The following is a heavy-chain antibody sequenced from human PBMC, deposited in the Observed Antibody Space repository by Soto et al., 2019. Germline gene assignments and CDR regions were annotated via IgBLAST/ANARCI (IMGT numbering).Heavy chain of an antibody. CDR3: AREGALLFGGNSDYYSTMDV. V-gene: IGHV4-39*02. Sequence: PSETLSHPCTLSAGAIRTTRIHRTSTRQPPRNGLEWIASIKYSGTTFYTPSLKSRVTLSVDTSKNQFSLKLSSVTAADTAFYYCAREGALLFGGNSDYYSTMDVWGQGTTVT. J-gene: IGHJ6*02. CDR1: AGAIRTTRIH. CDR2: IKYSGTT. D-gene: IGHD2-21*02.